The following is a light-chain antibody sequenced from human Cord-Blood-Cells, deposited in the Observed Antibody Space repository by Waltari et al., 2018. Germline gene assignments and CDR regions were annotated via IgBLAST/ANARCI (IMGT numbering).Light chain of an antibody. Sequence: EIVLTQSPATLSLSPGARATLSCRASQSVSSYLAWYQQKPGQAPRPLIYDASNRATGIPARFSGSWSETDFTLTISSLEPEDFAVYYCQQRSNWPLFTFGPGTKVDIK. CDR1: QSVSSY. CDR2: DAS. J-gene: IGKJ3*01. V-gene: IGKV3-11*01. CDR3: QQRSNWPLFT.